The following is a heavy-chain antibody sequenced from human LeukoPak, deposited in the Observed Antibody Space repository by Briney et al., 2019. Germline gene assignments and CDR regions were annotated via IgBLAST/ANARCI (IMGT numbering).Heavy chain of an antibody. D-gene: IGHD2-2*01. V-gene: IGHV4-59*11. CDR1: GGSISSHY. CDR3: ARGDTVLAAPFDY. CDR2: IYYSGST. J-gene: IGHJ4*02. Sequence: NSSETLSLTCTVSGGSISSHYWSWIRQPPGKGLEWIGYIYYSGSTNYNPSLKSRVTISVDTSKNQFSLKLSSVTAADTAVYYCARGDTVLAAPFDYWGQGTLVTVSS.